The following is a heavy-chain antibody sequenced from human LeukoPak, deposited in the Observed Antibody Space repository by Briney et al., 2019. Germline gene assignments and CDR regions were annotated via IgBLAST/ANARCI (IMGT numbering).Heavy chain of an antibody. J-gene: IGHJ6*02. CDR1: GFTFSRYA. CDR3: ARSFCTSATCSKGHYSYVMDV. V-gene: IGHV3-21*01. Sequence: GGSLRLSCAVSGFTFSRYAMNWVRQAPEKGLEGGSYISTGGDNRFYADSLKGRFTVSRDNAKNLLFLQMDSLRAEDTAVYYCARSFCTSATCSKGHYSYVMDVWGQGTTVTVSS. CDR2: ISTGGDNR. D-gene: IGHD2-8*01.